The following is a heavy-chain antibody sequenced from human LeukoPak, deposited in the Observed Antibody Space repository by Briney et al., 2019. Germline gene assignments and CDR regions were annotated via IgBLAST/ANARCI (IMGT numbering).Heavy chain of an antibody. CDR2: ISSSSSYI. V-gene: IGHV3-21*01. J-gene: IGHJ6*03. Sequence: PGGSLRLSCAASGFTFSSYSMNWVRQAPGKGLEWVSSISSSSSYIYYADSVKGRFTISRDNAKNSLYLQMNSLRAEDTAVYYCARVASRHYISTYYMDVWGKGTTVTVSS. D-gene: IGHD3-9*01. CDR1: GFTFSSYS. CDR3: ARVASRHYISTYYMDV.